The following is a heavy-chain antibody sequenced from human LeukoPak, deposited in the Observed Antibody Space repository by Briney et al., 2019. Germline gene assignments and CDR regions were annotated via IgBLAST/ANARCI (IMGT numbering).Heavy chain of an antibody. J-gene: IGHJ4*02. CDR2: IIPILGIA. D-gene: IGHD5-18*01. V-gene: IGHV1-69*04. CDR3: ARAGYSYGFGFDY. CDR1: GGTFSSYA. Sequence: ASVKVSCKASGGTFSSYAIGWVRQAPGQGLEWMGRIIPILGIANYAQKFQGRVTITADKSTSTAYMGLSSLRSEDTAVYYCARAGYSYGFGFDYWGQGTLVTVSS.